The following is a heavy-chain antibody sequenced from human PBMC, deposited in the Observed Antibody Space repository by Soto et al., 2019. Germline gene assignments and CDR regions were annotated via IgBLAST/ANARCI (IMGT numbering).Heavy chain of an antibody. D-gene: IGHD3-3*01. Sequence: GGSLRLSCAASGFTFSTYWMHWFRQAPGKGLVWVSRINTDGAITSHADSVKGRFTISRDNAKNTLYLHMSSLSAEDTAVYYCARGGLEPVDFWGQGTLVTSPQ. CDR2: INTDGAIT. CDR1: GFTFSTYW. CDR3: ARGGLEPVDF. V-gene: IGHV3-74*01. J-gene: IGHJ4*02.